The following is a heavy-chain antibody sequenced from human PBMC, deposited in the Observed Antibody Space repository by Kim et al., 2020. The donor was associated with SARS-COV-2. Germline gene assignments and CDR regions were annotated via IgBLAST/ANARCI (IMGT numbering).Heavy chain of an antibody. D-gene: IGHD2-2*01. CDR3: ARGPCSSTSCQGHYYGMDV. Sequence: SRVTISVDTSKNQFSLKLSSVTAADTAVYYCARGPCSSTSCQGHYYGMDVWGQGTTVTVSS. V-gene: IGHV4-34*01. J-gene: IGHJ6*02.